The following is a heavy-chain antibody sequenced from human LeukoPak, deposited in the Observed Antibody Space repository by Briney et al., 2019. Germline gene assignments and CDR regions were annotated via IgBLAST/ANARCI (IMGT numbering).Heavy chain of an antibody. CDR2: ISSSSSYI. J-gene: IGHJ4*02. CDR3: ARGSPAANIDY. CDR1: GFTFSSYS. Sequence: GGSLRLSCAASGFTFSSYSMNWVRQAPGKGLEWVSSISSSSSYIYYADSVKGRFTISRDNAKNSLYLQMNSLRAEDTAVYYCARGSPAANIDYWGQGTLVTVSS. V-gene: IGHV3-21*01. D-gene: IGHD2-2*01.